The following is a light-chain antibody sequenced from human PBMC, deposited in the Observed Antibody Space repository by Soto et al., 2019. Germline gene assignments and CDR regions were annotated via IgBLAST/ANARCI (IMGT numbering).Light chain of an antibody. CDR1: QSISGW. V-gene: IGKV1-5*03. J-gene: IGKJ2*01. Sequence: DIQMTQSPSTLSASVGDRVTITCRASQSISGWFASYQQKPGKAPKLLIYKASSLESAVPSRFRGSGSGTEFTLTISSLQPDDFAHYYCQQYNSYQYTFDQGNKLEIK. CDR3: QQYNSYQYT. CDR2: KAS.